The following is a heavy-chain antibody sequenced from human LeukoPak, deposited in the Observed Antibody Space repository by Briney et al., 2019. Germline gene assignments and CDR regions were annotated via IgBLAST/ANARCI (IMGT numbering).Heavy chain of an antibody. CDR2: IKSDGITI. J-gene: IGHJ4*02. CDR3: LRDLNWSLDQ. Sequence: GGSLRLSCAASGFTFSNYMMHWVRQAPGKGLVWVSRIKSDGITITYANSVKGRFTISRDNAKNTLYLQMNSLRAEDTAVYYCLRDLNWSLDQWGQGTLVTVSS. V-gene: IGHV3-74*01. D-gene: IGHD1-20*01. CDR1: GFTFSNYM.